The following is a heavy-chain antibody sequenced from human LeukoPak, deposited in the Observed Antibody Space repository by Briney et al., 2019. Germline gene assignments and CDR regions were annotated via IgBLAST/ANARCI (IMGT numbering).Heavy chain of an antibody. CDR2: IYYSGST. D-gene: IGHD1-26*01. CDR1: GGSISSYY. V-gene: IGHV4-59*08. Sequence: PSETLSLTCTVSGGSISSYYWSWIRQPPGKGLEWIGYIYYSGSTYYNPSLKSRVTISVDTSKNQFSLKLSSVTAADTAVYYCARRSVREPHRIDYWGQGTLVTVSS. CDR3: ARRSVREPHRIDY. J-gene: IGHJ4*02.